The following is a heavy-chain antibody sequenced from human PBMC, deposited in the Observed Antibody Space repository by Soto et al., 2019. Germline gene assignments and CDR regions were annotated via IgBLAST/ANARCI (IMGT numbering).Heavy chain of an antibody. CDR1: GGSISSYY. D-gene: IGHD3-22*01. CDR2: IYYSGST. J-gene: IGHJ3*02. CDR3: ARGGGYDSSGYDAFDI. V-gene: IGHV4-59*01. Sequence: SETLSLTCTVSGGSISSYYWSWIRQPPGKGLEWIGYIYYSGSTNYNPSLKSRVTISVDTSKNQFSLKLSSVTAADTAVYYCARGGGYDSSGYDAFDIWGQGTMVTVS.